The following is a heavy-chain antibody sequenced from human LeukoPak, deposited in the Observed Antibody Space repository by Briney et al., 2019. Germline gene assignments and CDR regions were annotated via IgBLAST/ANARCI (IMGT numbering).Heavy chain of an antibody. CDR1: GYSFTSYW. J-gene: IGHJ4*02. Sequence: GESLKISRKGFGYSFTSYWIAWVRQMPGKGLEWMGIIYPGDSDTRYSPSFQGQVAISADKSINTAYLQWSSLKASDTATYYCARRYDNTGYYVYWGQGTLVTVSS. D-gene: IGHD3-22*01. V-gene: IGHV5-51*01. CDR3: ARRYDNTGYYVY. CDR2: IYPGDSDT.